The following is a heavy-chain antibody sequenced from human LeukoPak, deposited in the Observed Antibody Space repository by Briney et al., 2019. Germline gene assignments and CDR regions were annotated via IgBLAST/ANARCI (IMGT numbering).Heavy chain of an antibody. CDR3: GRYYVMDV. CDR2: ISDSGGST. Sequence: PGGPLRLSCAASGFTFSTYVMNWVRQAPGKGLEWVSNISDSGGSTYYADSVKGRFTISRDNSKSTLYLHMNSLRAEDTAVYYCGRYYVMDVWGQGTSVTVSS. V-gene: IGHV3-23*01. CDR1: GFTFSTYV. J-gene: IGHJ6*02.